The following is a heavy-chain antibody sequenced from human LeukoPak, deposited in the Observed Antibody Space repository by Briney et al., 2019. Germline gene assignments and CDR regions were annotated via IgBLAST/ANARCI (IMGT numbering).Heavy chain of an antibody. V-gene: IGHV1-2*02. Sequence: ASVKVSFKASGYTFTGYFMHWVRQAPGQGLEWMGWINPDSGGTNYAQNLQGRVTMTRDTSINTAYMELRTLRSDDTAVYYCSRADYWGQGTLVTVSS. J-gene: IGHJ4*02. CDR2: INPDSGGT. CDR3: SRADY. CDR1: GYTFTGYF.